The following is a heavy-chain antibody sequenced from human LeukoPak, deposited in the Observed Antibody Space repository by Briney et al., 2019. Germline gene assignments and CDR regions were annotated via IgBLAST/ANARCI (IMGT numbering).Heavy chain of an antibody. Sequence: IPSETLSLTCTVSGGSISSYYWSWIRQPPGKGLEWIGYIYYSGSTNYNPSLKSRVTMSLDTSKNQFSLKLSSVTAADTAVYYCATIATAGTTWGQGTLVTVSS. V-gene: IGHV4-59*01. CDR2: IYYSGST. CDR3: ATIATAGTT. J-gene: IGHJ5*02. CDR1: GGSISSYY. D-gene: IGHD6-13*01.